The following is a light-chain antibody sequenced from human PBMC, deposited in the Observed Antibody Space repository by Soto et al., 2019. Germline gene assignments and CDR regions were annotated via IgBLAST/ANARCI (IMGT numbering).Light chain of an antibody. CDR3: SSYTSSTTNV. CDR1: SSDIGGYNF. J-gene: IGLJ1*01. Sequence: QSALTQPASVSGSPGQSITISCTGTSSDIGGYNFVSWYQQHPGKAPKLMIFEVSKRPSGVSNRFSGSKSDNTASLTISGLQAEDEADYYCSSYTSSTTNVFGTGTKLTVL. CDR2: EVS. V-gene: IGLV2-14*01.